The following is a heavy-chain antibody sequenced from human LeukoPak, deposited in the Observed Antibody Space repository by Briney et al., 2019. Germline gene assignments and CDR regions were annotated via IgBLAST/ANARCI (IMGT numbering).Heavy chain of an antibody. Sequence: GGSLRLSCAASGFTVSSNYMSWVRQAPGKGLEWISTTNSGGTSTYYAESVKGRFTISRDNSKNTLYLQMSSLRVEDTAVYYCAKQSYARSLGEGGPGTLVSVSS. CDR2: TNSGGTST. V-gene: IGHV3-23*01. J-gene: IGHJ4*02. D-gene: IGHD2-8*01. CDR1: GFTVSSNY. CDR3: AKQSYARSLGE.